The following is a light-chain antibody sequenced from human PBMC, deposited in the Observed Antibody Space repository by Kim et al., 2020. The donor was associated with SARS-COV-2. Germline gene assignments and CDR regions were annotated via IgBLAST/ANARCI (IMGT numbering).Light chain of an antibody. J-gene: IGLJ2*01. CDR2: GKN. Sequence: VALGQTVRITCQGDSLRSYYATGDQQKPVQAPILVIYGKNNRPSGIPERFSGSSSGNTASLTITGTQAGDEADYYCNSRDSNDNVVFGGGTKVTVL. CDR3: NSRDSNDNVV. V-gene: IGLV3-19*01. CDR1: SLRSYY.